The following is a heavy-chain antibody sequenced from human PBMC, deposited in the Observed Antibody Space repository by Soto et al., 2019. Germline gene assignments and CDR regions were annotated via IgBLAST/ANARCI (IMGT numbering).Heavy chain of an antibody. D-gene: IGHD6-19*01. CDR1: GFTFSSYA. J-gene: IGHJ4*02. CDR2: ISYDGSNK. V-gene: IGHV3-30-3*01. CDR3: ARDGDYIAVAANSPALLAYFDY. Sequence: VQLVESGGGVVQPGRSLRLSCAASGFTFSSYAMHWVRQAPGKGLEWVAVISYDGSNKYYADSVKGRFTISRDNSKSTLYLRMNSLRDEDTDVYYDARDGDYIAVAANSPALLAYFDYLGQGTLVTVSS.